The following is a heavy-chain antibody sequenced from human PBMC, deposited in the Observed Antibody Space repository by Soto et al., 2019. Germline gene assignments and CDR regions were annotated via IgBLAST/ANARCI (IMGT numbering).Heavy chain of an antibody. Sequence: WASVTVSGKASGYTFTGYYMHWVRQAPGQGLEWMGWINPNSGGTNYAQKFQGWVTMTRDTSISTAYMELSRLRSGDTAVYYCAYTTLDSYYYGMDVWGQGTTVTVSS. D-gene: IGHD3-22*01. J-gene: IGHJ6*02. CDR2: INPNSGGT. CDR3: AYTTLDSYYYGMDV. V-gene: IGHV1-2*04. CDR1: GYTFTGYY.